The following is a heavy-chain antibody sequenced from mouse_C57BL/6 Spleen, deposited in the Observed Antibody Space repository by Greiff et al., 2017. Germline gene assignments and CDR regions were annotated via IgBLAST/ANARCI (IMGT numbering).Heavy chain of an antibody. V-gene: IGHV1-72*01. J-gene: IGHJ4*01. Sequence: QVQLKQPGAELVKPGASVKLSCKASGYTFTSYWMHWVKQRPGRGLEWIGRIDPNSGGTKYNEKFKSKATLTVDKPSSTAYMQLSSLTSEDSAVYSCARNLQLRRDYAMDYWGQGTSVTVSS. D-gene: IGHD2-12*01. CDR2: IDPNSGGT. CDR3: ARNLQLRRDYAMDY. CDR1: GYTFTSYW.